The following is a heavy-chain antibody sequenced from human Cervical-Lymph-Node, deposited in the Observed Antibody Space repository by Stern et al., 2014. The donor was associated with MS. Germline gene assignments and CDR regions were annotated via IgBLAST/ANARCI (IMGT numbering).Heavy chain of an antibody. CDR2: IDHSETT. V-gene: IGHV4-30-4*01. CDR1: GGSISSGDYY. J-gene: IGHJ4*02. CDR3: ARDFTVAGSFDY. D-gene: IGHD6-19*01. Sequence: VQLQESGPELVKPSQTLSLTCTVSGGSISSGDYYWSWIRQPPGKGLEWIGYIDHSETTYYNPSLKSRLTIAIDTSKNQFSLRLTSVTAEDTAVYYCARDFTVAGSFDYWGQGTLVTVSS.